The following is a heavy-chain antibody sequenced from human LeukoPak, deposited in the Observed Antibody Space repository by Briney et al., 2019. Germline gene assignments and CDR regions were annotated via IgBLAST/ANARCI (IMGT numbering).Heavy chain of an antibody. CDR1: GFTFSSYG. D-gene: IGHD3-22*01. J-gene: IGHJ6*02. CDR3: AKRLRLFDYYYYYGMDV. CDR2: ISYDGSNK. Sequence: PGRSLRLSCAASGFTFSSYGMHWVRQAPGKGLEWVAVISYDGSNKYYADSVKGRFTISRDNSKNTLYLQMNSLRAEDTAVYYCAKRLRLFDYYYYYGMDVWGQGTTVTVSS. V-gene: IGHV3-30*18.